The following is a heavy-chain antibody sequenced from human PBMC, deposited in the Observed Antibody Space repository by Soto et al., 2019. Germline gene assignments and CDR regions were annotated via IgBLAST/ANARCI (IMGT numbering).Heavy chain of an antibody. D-gene: IGHD3-3*01. V-gene: IGHV4-31*03. CDR2: IYYSGST. CDR1: GGSISSGGYY. CDR3: ASFASPDVIIRLPARFDY. Sequence: QVQLQESGPGLVKPSQTLSHTCTVSGGSISSGGYYWSWIRQHPGTGLEWIGYIYYSGSTYYNPSLKSRLTISVDTSKNQFSLKLSSVTAADTAVYYCASFASPDVIIRLPARFDYWGQGTLVTVSP. J-gene: IGHJ4*02.